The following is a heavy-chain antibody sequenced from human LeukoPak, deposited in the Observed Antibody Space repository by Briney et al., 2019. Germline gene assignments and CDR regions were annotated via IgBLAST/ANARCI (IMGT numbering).Heavy chain of an antibody. CDR3: ARVGWFGELLLFDP. CDR1: GGSISSGDYY. Sequence: SETLSLTCTVSGGSISSGDYYWSWIRQPPGKGLEWIGYIYYSGSTYYNPSLKSRVTISVDTSKNQFSLKLSSVTAADTAVYYCARVGWFGELLLFDPWGQGTLVTVSS. V-gene: IGHV4-30-4*01. D-gene: IGHD3-10*01. CDR2: IYYSGST. J-gene: IGHJ5*02.